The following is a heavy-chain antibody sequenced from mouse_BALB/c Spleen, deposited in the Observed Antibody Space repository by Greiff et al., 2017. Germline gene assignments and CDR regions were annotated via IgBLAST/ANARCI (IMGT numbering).Heavy chain of an antibody. CDR1: GFTFSSYT. V-gene: IGHV5-12-2*01. CDR3: ARGDGNYVGDYAMDY. CDR2: ISNGGGST. J-gene: IGHJ4*01. D-gene: IGHD2-1*01. Sequence: DVQLVESGGGLVQPGGSLKLSCGASGFTFSSYTMSWVRQTPEKRLEWVAYISNGGGSTYYPDTVKGRFTISRDNAKNTLYLQMSSLKSEDTAMYYCARGDGNYVGDYAMDYWGQGTSVTVSS.